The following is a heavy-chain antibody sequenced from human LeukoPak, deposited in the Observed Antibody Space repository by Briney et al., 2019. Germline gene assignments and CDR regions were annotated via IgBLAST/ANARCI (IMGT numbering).Heavy chain of an antibody. D-gene: IGHD5-18*01. CDR3: ARDGSLDTAMVSLDY. Sequence: PGGSLRLSCATSGFTFSSYAMHWVRQAPGKGLEWVAVISYDGSNKYYADSVKGRFTISRDNSKNTLYLQMNSLRAEDTAVYYCARDGSLDTAMVSLDYWGQGTLVTVSS. J-gene: IGHJ4*02. CDR1: GFTFSSYA. CDR2: ISYDGSNK. V-gene: IGHV3-30*04.